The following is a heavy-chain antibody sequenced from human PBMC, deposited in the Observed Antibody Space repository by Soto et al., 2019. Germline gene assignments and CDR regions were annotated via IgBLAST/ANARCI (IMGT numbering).Heavy chain of an antibody. J-gene: IGHJ6*02. V-gene: IGHV3-21*01. D-gene: IGHD2-2*03. CDR3: ARDPVDIVVVPAAPRYYYYGMDV. CDR2: ISSSSSYI. Sequence: GGSLRLSCASSWFTFISYSMNWVRQAPGKGLEWVSSISSSSSYIYYADSVKGRFTISRDNAKNSLYLQMNSLRAEDTAVYYCARDPVDIVVVPAAPRYYYYGMDVWGQGTTVTVSS. CDR1: WFTFISYS.